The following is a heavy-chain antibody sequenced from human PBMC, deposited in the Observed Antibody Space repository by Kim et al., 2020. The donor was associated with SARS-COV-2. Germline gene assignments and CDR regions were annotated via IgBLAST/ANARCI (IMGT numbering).Heavy chain of an antibody. V-gene: IGHV5-51*01. J-gene: IGHJ4*02. CDR3: AKTYSGAYSYD. Sequence: GESLKISCKASGYDFRQNWIAWVRQMPGKGLEWMGIIYPDDSETRYSSSFQGQVTISVDKSINTAYLQWDSLKASDSAMYFCAKTYSGAYSYDWGQGTLVTVSS. CDR2: IYPDDSET. D-gene: IGHD2-21*01. CDR1: GYDFRQNW.